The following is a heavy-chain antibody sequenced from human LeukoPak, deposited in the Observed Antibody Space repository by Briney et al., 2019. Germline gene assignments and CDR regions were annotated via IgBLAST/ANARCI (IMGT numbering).Heavy chain of an antibody. V-gene: IGHV3-21*01. CDR2: ISSSSSYI. J-gene: IGHJ3*02. Sequence: GGSLRLSCAASGFTFSSYSMNWVRQAPGKGLEWVSSISSSSSYIYYADSVKGRFTISSDNAKNSLYLQMNSLRAEDTAVYYCATMARSYDAFDIWGQGTMVTVSS. D-gene: IGHD5-24*01. CDR3: ATMARSYDAFDI. CDR1: GFTFSSYS.